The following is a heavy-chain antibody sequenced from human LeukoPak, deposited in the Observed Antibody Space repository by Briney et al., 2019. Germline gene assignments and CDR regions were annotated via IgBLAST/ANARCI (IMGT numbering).Heavy chain of an antibody. CDR3: ARDPVGYYDSSGPSEYFQH. J-gene: IGHJ1*01. CDR1: GYTFTGYY. V-gene: IGHV1-2*02. D-gene: IGHD3-22*01. Sequence: ASVKVSCKASGYTFTGYYMHWVRQPPGQGLEWVGLINPNSGGTNYAQKFQGRVTMTSDTSISTAYMELSRLRSDDTAVYYCARDPVGYYDSSGPSEYFQHWGQGTLVTVSS. CDR2: INPNSGGT.